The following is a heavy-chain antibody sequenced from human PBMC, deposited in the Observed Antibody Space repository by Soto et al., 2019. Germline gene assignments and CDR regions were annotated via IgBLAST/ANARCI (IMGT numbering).Heavy chain of an antibody. J-gene: IGHJ6*02. CDR3: IHSRCGGDCLRSYSSHYYYGLDV. D-gene: IGHD2-21*02. V-gene: IGHV2-5*02. CDR2: IYWDDDK. CDR1: GFSLNTGGLG. Sequence: QITLKESGPPLVKPTQTLTLTCSVSGFSLNTGGLGVGWIRQPPGKALEWLALIYWDDDKRYSPSLRNRLSISKDTSYTLVVFTMTTMDPVDTATYYCIHSRCGGDCLRSYSSHYYYGLDVWGQGTTVTVSS.